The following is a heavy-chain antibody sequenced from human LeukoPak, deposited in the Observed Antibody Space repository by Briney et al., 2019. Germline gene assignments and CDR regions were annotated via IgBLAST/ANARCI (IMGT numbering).Heavy chain of an antibody. CDR1: GFTLRSYG. D-gene: IGHD5-24*01. Sequence: GGSLRLSCAAFGFTLRSYGMDWFGQAPGKGLGWVAVILYDGSNKYYGDSVKGRFTISRDDSKKTLYLQMNSLRVEDTAVYYCARGDGYNDAEYLQHWGQGTLVTVS. J-gene: IGHJ1*01. CDR3: ARGDGYNDAEYLQH. V-gene: IGHV3-33*01. CDR2: ILYDGSNK.